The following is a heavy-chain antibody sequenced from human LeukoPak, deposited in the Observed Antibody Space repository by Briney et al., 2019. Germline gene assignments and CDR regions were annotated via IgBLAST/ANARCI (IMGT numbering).Heavy chain of an antibody. CDR1: GGSISSSSYY. J-gene: IGHJ4*02. CDR2: IYYSGST. Sequence: PSETLSLTCTVSGGSISSSSYYWGWIRQPPGKGLEWIGSIYYSGSTYYNPSLKSRVTISVDTSKNQFSLKLSSVTAADTAVYNCARLLERWLLPSRVDYWGQGTLVTVSS. CDR3: ARLLERWLLPSRVDY. D-gene: IGHD1-1*01. V-gene: IGHV4-39*01.